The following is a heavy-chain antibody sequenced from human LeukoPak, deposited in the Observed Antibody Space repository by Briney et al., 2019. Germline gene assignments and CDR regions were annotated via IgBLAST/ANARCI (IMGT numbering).Heavy chain of an antibody. CDR1: GFTVSSNY. J-gene: IGHJ4*02. CDR3: AKAPHYSDSSGYPDY. V-gene: IGHV3-66*01. Sequence: GGSPRLSCAASGFTVSSNYMSWVRQAPGKGLEWVSVIYSGGSTYYADSVKGRFTISRDNSKNTLYLQMNSLRAEDTAVYYCAKAPHYSDSSGYPDYWGQGTLVTVSS. CDR2: IYSGGST. D-gene: IGHD3-22*01.